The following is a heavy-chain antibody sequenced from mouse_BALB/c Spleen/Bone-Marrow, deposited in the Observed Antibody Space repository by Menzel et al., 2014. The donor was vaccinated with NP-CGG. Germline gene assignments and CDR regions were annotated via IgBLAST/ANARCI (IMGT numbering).Heavy chain of an antibody. V-gene: IGHV5-4*02. CDR2: ISDGGSYT. J-gene: IGHJ4*01. CDR1: GFTFSDYY. CDR3: ARTYGPFALDY. Sequence: EVKLEESGGGLVKPGGSLKLSCAASGFTFSDYYMYWVRQTPEKRLEWVATISDGGSYTDYPGSVKGRFTVSRDNAKNNLYLQMSSLKSEDTAMYFCARTYGPFALDYWGQGTSVTVSS. D-gene: IGHD1-1*02.